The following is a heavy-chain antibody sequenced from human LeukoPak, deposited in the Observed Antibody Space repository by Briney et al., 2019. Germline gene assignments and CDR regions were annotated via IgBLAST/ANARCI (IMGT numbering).Heavy chain of an antibody. CDR1: GGSLSSSSYY. D-gene: IGHD1-26*01. Sequence: SETLSLTCTVSGGSLSSSSYYWGWIRQPPGKGLEWIGSIYYRGSSYYNPSVKSRVTISVDTSKNQFSLKLSSVTVADTAVYYCANAASYSVDYWGQGTLVTVSS. CDR3: ANAASYSVDY. V-gene: IGHV4-39*01. J-gene: IGHJ4*02. CDR2: IYYRGSS.